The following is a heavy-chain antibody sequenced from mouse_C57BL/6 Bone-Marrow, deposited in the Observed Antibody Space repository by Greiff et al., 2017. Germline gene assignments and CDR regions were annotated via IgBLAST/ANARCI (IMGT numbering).Heavy chain of an antibody. CDR1: GFTFSSYG. CDR3: ARHYAYDYYYFDY. J-gene: IGHJ2*01. CDR2: ISSGGSYT. V-gene: IGHV5-6*01. Sequence: EVMLVESGGDLVKPGGSLKLSCAASGFTFSSYGMSWVRQTPDKRLGWVATISSGGSYTYYPDSVKGRFPISRYNAKNTLYLQMSSLKSEDTAMYYFARHYAYDYYYFDYWGQGTTLTVSS. D-gene: IGHD2-2*01.